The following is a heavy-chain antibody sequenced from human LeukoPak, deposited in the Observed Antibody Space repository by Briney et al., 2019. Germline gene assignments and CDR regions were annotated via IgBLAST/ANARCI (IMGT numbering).Heavy chain of an antibody. V-gene: IGHV3-74*01. D-gene: IGHD4-17*01. Sequence: GGSLRLSCAASGFTFSRHWMHWVRQAPGKGLVWVSRIKGDQSTTNYADSVKGRFTISRDNAKNSLYLQMNSLRAEDTAVYYCARDRDYGDYGGAFDIWGQGTMVTVSS. CDR2: IKGDQSTT. J-gene: IGHJ3*02. CDR3: ARDRDYGDYGGAFDI. CDR1: GFTFSRHW.